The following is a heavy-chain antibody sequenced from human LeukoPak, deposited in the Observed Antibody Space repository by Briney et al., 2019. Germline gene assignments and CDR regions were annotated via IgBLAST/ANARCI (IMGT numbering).Heavy chain of an antibody. Sequence: GGSLRLSCAASGFTFSSFTMNWVRQAPGKGLEWVSCISPSSSYIYYADSVKGRFTIARDSSKNTLYLQMNSLRAEDTAVYYCARGWEWWDYWGQGTLVTVSS. V-gene: IGHV3-21*04. CDR2: ISPSSSYI. CDR1: GFTFSSFT. CDR3: ARGWEWWDY. J-gene: IGHJ4*02. D-gene: IGHD2-15*01.